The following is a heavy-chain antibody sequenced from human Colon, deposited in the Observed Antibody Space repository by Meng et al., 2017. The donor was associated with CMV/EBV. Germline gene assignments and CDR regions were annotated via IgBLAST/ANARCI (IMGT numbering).Heavy chain of an antibody. J-gene: IGHJ1*01. CDR2: MDPTAGRT. D-gene: IGHD3-16*01. Sequence: QVQLVQAGAEVRMPGASVNVSCKASGYSITGYYIHGVRQAPGQGLEWMGWMDPTAGRTDYAQKFQGTVTMTRDTSISPAYLELSSLTSDDTAVYYCASHRSYVWGSHHWGQGTLVTVSS. CDR1: GYSITGYY. CDR3: ASHRSYVWGSHH. V-gene: IGHV1-2*02.